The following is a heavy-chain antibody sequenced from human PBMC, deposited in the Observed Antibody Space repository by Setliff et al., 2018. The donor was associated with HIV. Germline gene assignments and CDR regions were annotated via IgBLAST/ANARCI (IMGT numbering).Heavy chain of an antibody. D-gene: IGHD2-2*01. CDR1: GGSISSGDYC. Sequence: SSETLSLTCTVSGGSISSGDYCWGXXVQXXGKGLEWIGYIYXSGSTYYNPSLKSRVTISVDTSKNQFSLKLSSVTAADTAVYYCARGPQKSVVPAAFNHXXFDYWGQGTLVTASS. V-gene: IGHV4-30-4*01. CDR3: ARGPQKSVVPAAFNHXXFDY. J-gene: IGHJ4*02. CDR2: IYXSGST.